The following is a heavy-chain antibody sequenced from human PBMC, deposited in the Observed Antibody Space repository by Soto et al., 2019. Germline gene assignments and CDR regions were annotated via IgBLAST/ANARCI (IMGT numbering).Heavy chain of an antibody. Sequence: SETLSLTCTVSVGSISSSSYYWGWIRQPPGKGLEWVGSIYYSGSIYYNPSLKSRVTISVDTSKNQFSLKLSSVTAADTAVYYCATGGLGYCTNGVCYLPDYYGMDGWGHGNRVTVSS. CDR3: ATGGLGYCTNGVCYLPDYYGMDG. D-gene: IGHD2-8*01. CDR2: IYYSGSI. V-gene: IGHV4-39*01. J-gene: IGHJ6*02. CDR1: VGSISSSSYY.